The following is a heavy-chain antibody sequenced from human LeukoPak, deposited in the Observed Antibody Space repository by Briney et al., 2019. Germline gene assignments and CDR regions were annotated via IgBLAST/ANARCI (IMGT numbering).Heavy chain of an antibody. D-gene: IGHD1-14*01. CDR1: GGSISSSSYY. CDR2: IYYSGST. V-gene: IGHV4-39*07. CDR3: ARDPGSIPVGAYFDY. Sequence: PSETLSLTCTVSGGSISSSSYYWGWIRQPPGKGLEWIGSIYYSGSTYYNPSLKSRVTISVDTSKNQFSLKLSSVTAADTAVYYCARDPGSIPVGAYFDYWGQGTLVTVSS. J-gene: IGHJ4*02.